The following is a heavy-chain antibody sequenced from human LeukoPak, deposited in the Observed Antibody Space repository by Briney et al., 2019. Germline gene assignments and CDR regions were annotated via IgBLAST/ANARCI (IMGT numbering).Heavy chain of an antibody. CDR1: GGSISSGGYY. CDR3: ARALRYFDWLPYGMDV. V-gene: IGHV4-31*03. Sequence: SETLSLTCTVSGGSISSGGYYWSWIRQHPGKGLEWIGYIYYSGSAYYNPSLKSRVTISVDTSKNQFSLKLSSVTAADTAVYYCARALRYFDWLPYGMDVWGQGTTVTVSS. D-gene: IGHD3-9*01. CDR2: IYYSGSA. J-gene: IGHJ6*02.